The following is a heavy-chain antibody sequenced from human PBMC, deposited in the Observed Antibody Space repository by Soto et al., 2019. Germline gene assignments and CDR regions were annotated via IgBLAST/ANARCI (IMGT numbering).Heavy chain of an antibody. CDR1: GGTFSKYA. V-gene: IGHV1-69*15. D-gene: IGHD2-15*01. CDR3: AKDGGREGYFGNWFDP. Sequence: QVQVVQSGAEVKKPRSSVKVSCKASGGTFSKYAITWVREAPGQGHEWLGRIIPIFGTRDYAQKFQGRVTITADDSTTTAYMELSSLRSDDTAVYYCAKDGGREGYFGNWFDPWGQGTLVTVSS. J-gene: IGHJ5*02. CDR2: IIPIFGTR.